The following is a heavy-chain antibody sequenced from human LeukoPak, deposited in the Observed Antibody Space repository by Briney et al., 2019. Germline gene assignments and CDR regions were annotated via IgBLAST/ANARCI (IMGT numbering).Heavy chain of an antibody. D-gene: IGHD3-3*01. CDR2: ITGSGDGR. V-gene: IGHV3-23*01. J-gene: IGHJ4*02. Sequence: GGSLRLSCAASGFTFNNHAMTWVRQAPGKGLEWVSVITGSGDGRYYAHSVKGRFTISRDNSKNTLHLQMNGLRAEDTALYYCAKDILTYYYGSSGYYFDSWGQGTLVTVSS. CDR1: GFTFNNHA. CDR3: AKDILTYYYGSSGYYFDS.